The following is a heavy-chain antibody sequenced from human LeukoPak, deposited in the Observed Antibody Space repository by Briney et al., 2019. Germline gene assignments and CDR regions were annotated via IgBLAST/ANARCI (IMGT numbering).Heavy chain of an antibody. J-gene: IGHJ5*02. D-gene: IGHD2-15*01. CDR2: IYHSGST. CDR1: GGSISSGGYS. V-gene: IGHV4-30-2*01. Sequence: SQTLSLTCAVSGGSISSGGYSWSWIRQPPGKGLEWIGYIYHSGSTYYNPSLKSRVTISVDRSKNQFSLKLSSVTAADTAVYYCARAGRVGWFDPWGQGTLVTVSS. CDR3: ARAGRVGWFDP.